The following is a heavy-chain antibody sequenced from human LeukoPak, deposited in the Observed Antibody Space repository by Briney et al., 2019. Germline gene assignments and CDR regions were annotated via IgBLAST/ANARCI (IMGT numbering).Heavy chain of an antibody. CDR3: ARHPVEVVPAASQGSSTYYYYYYMDV. CDR2: IYPGDSDT. J-gene: IGHJ6*03. V-gene: IGHV5-51*01. Sequence: GESLKISCKGSGYSFTSYWIGWVRQMPGKGLEWMGIIYPGDSDTRYSPSFQGQVTISADKSISTAYLQWSSLKASDTAMYYCARHPVEVVPAASQGSSTYYYYYYMDVWGKGTTVTASS. D-gene: IGHD2-2*01. CDR1: GYSFTSYW.